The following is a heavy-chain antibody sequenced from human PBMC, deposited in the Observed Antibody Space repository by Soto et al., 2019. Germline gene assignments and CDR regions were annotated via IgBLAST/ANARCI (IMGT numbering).Heavy chain of an antibody. Sequence: QVQLVQSGAEVKKPGASVKVSCKASGYTFTSYGISWVRQAPGQGLEWMGWISAYNGNTKYAQKLQGRVTMTTDTATNTAYMHLRGLRYDDTAVYFCARALAVPLIDYGGQGTLVTVSS. V-gene: IGHV1-18*01. J-gene: IGHJ4*02. CDR1: GYTFTSYG. CDR3: ARALAVPLIDY. D-gene: IGHD6-19*01. CDR2: ISAYNGNT.